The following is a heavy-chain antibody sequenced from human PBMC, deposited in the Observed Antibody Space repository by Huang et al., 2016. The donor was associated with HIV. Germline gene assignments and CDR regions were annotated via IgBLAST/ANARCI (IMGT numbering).Heavy chain of an antibody. V-gene: IGHV1-69*13. Sequence: QVQLLPSGAEVKKPGSSVKVSCKASGGPFRSYSIAWVRQAPGQGLEWMASLMPVLDSPKYAQKLQGRVRVTADESTSTVYMELRDLRPDDTAVYCCARGSLEYSVSSSLDYWGQGTHVTVSS. CDR1: GGPFRSYS. CDR3: ARGSLEYSVSSSLDY. CDR2: LMPVLDSP. J-gene: IGHJ4*02. D-gene: IGHD4-4*01.